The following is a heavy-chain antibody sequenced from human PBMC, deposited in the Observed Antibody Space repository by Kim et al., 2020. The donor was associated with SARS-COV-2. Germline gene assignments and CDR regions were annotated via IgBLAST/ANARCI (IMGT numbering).Heavy chain of an antibody. D-gene: IGHD2-15*01. Sequence: GGSLRLSCAVSGLIFSDAWMSWVRQAPGKGLQWVGRIKSEPDGGTTDYAVPVNGRFTISKDYSTNTLYLQMNNLKVEDTAVYYCCTDRGYCSGPSCTDYWGRGALVPVSS. J-gene: IGHJ4*02. CDR1: GLIFSDAW. V-gene: IGHV3-15*01. CDR3: CTDRGYCSGPSCTDY. CDR2: IKSEPDGGTT.